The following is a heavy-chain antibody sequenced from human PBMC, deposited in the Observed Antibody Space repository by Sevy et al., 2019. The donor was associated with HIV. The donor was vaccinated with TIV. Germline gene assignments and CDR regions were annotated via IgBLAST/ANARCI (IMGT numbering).Heavy chain of an antibody. D-gene: IGHD2-15*01. V-gene: IGHV3-48*02. CDR3: ASRWYGGGGSCYSGPIDY. CDR2: ISSSSGTR. Sequence: GGSLRLSCAASGFTFSSYVMHWARQAPGKGLEWVSYISSSSGTRYYADSVKGRFTISRDNAKNSLFLQMNSLRDEDTAVYYCASRWYGGGGSCYSGPIDYWGQGTLVTVSS. J-gene: IGHJ4*02. CDR1: GFTFSSYV.